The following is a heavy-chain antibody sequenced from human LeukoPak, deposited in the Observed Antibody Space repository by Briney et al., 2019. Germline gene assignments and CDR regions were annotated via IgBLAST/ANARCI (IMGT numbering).Heavy chain of an antibody. CDR2: ISAYNGNT. Sequence: GASVKVSCKASGYTFTSYGISWVRQAPGQGLEWMGWISAYNGNTNYAQKLQGRVTMTTDTSTNTAYMELRSLRSDDTAVYYCARDVLTYYYGSGSLIHYFDYWGQGTLVTVSS. V-gene: IGHV1-18*01. J-gene: IGHJ4*02. CDR3: ARDVLTYYYGSGSLIHYFDY. CDR1: GYTFTSYG. D-gene: IGHD3-10*01.